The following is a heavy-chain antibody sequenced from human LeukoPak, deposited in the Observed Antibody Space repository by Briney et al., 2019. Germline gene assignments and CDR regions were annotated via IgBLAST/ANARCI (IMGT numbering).Heavy chain of an antibody. D-gene: IGHD3-3*01. CDR2: ISAYNGNT. CDR3: ARDSGGIRFLEWLPNYYYYYMDV. J-gene: IGHJ6*03. CDR1: GGTFSSYA. Sequence: GASVKVSCKASGGTFSSYAISWVRQAPGRGLEWMGRISAYNGNTNYAQKLQGRVTMTTDTSTSTAYMELRSLRSDDTAVYYCARDSGGIRFLEWLPNYYYYYMDVWGKGTTDTVSS. V-gene: IGHV1-18*01.